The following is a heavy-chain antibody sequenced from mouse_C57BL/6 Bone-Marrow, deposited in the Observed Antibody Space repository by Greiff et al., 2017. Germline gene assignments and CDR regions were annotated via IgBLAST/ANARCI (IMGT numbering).Heavy chain of an antibody. J-gene: IGHJ4*01. V-gene: IGHV1-26*01. Sequence: EVQLQQSGPELVKPGASVKISCKASGYTFTDYYMNWVKQSHGKSLEWIGDINPNNGGTSYNQKFKGKATLTVDKSSSTAYMELRSLTSEDSAVYYCARQDYSDYYAMDYWGQGTSVTVSS. D-gene: IGHD1-1*01. CDR3: ARQDYSDYYAMDY. CDR2: INPNNGGT. CDR1: GYTFTDYY.